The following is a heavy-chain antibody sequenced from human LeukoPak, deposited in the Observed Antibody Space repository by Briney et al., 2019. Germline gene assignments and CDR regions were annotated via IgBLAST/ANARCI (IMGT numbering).Heavy chain of an antibody. CDR2: ITTSNTI. V-gene: IGHV3-48*04. CDR3: ASLACSGGSCYSYTDY. D-gene: IGHD2-15*01. J-gene: IGHJ4*02. CDR1: GFTFRSYN. Sequence: TGGSLRLSCAASGFTFRSYNMAWVRQAPGKGLEWLSYITTSNTINYADSVKGRFTMSRDNAKNSLYLQMNSLRAEDTAVYYCASLACSGGSCYSYTDYWGQGTLVTVSS.